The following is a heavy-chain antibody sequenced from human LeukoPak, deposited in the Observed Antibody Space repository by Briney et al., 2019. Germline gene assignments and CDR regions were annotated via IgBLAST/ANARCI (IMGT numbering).Heavy chain of an antibody. J-gene: IGHJ4*02. CDR2: MSPNSGFT. V-gene: IGHV1-8*02. CDR1: GYTFTSYD. D-gene: IGHD3-22*01. Sequence: ASVKVSCKASGYTFTSYDINWVRQATGQGLEWMGWMSPNSGFTESAQKFQGRVTLTRSTSMRTAYMELGSLRSEDTDVYYCVRGPFKAYDSNGFDRLYWGQGTLVTVSS. CDR3: VRGPFKAYDSNGFDRLY.